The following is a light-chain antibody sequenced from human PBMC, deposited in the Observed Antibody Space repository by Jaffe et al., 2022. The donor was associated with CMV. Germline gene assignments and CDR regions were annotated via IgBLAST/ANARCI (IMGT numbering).Light chain of an antibody. CDR2: SAS. V-gene: IGKV1-39*01. CDR3: QQGYTEPRT. Sequence: DIQMTQSPPSLSASVGDRVTITCRASANIDSYLNWYQQRPGEAPKLLIHSASSLQSGVPSRFSGSESGTDFTLTINSLQSEDFATYYCQQGYTEPRTFGQGTKVEI. J-gene: IGKJ1*01. CDR1: ANIDSY.